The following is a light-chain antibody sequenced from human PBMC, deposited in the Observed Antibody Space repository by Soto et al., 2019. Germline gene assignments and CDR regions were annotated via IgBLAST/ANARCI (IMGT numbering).Light chain of an antibody. CDR1: QSISSW. CDR3: QQYNSYART. J-gene: IGKJ1*01. V-gene: IGKV1-5*03. Sequence: DTQMTQSPSTLSASVGDRVTITCLASQSISSWLAWYQQKPGKVPKLLIYKASSLESGVPSRFSGSGSGTEFTLTISSLQPDDFATYYCQQYNSYARTFGQGTKVEIK. CDR2: KAS.